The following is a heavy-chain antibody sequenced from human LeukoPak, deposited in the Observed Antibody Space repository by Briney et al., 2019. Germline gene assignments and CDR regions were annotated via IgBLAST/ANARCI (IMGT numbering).Heavy chain of an antibody. Sequence: GASVKVSCKAFGYTFTAYYMNWVRQAPGQGLEWMGRINPHIGDTVYAQTLQGRVTMTRDTSTSTAYMELTRLTYGDTAVYFCAREIHGSYLKTFDYWSQGTQVTVSS. J-gene: IGHJ4*02. CDR1: GYTFTAYY. D-gene: IGHD1-26*01. V-gene: IGHV1-2*06. CDR2: INPHIGDT. CDR3: AREIHGSYLKTFDY.